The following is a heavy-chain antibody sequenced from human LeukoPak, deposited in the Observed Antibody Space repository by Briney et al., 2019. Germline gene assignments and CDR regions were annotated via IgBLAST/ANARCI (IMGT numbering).Heavy chain of an antibody. CDR2: ISGSGGST. D-gene: IGHD6-13*01. J-gene: IGHJ4*02. Sequence: GGSLRLSCAASGFTFSSYAMSWVRQAPGKGLEWVSAISGSGGSTFYADSVKGRFTISRDNSKNTLYLQMNSLRAEDTAVYYCAKHGSGTRAYYFDYWGQGTLVTVSS. V-gene: IGHV3-23*01. CDR3: AKHGSGTRAYYFDY. CDR1: GFTFSSYA.